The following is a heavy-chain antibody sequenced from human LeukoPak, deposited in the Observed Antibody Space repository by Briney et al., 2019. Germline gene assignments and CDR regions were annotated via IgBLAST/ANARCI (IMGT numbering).Heavy chain of an antibody. Sequence: ASVKVSCKASGYTFTGYYMHWVRQATGQGLEWMGWINPNSGGTNYAQKFQGRVTMTRDTSISTAYMELSRLRSDDTAVYYCARAKEEWLPIDYWGQGTLVTVSS. CDR2: INPNSGGT. D-gene: IGHD5-24*01. CDR3: ARAKEEWLPIDY. V-gene: IGHV1-2*02. CDR1: GYTFTGYY. J-gene: IGHJ4*02.